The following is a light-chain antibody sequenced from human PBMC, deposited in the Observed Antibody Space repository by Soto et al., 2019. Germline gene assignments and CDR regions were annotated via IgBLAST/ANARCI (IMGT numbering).Light chain of an antibody. CDR3: QTWGTGDWV. V-gene: IGLV4-69*01. J-gene: IGLJ3*02. CDR2: VNSDGSH. Sequence: QSVLTQSPSASASLGASVKFTCTLTSGYSTCAIAWHQQQPEMGPRYLMKVNSDGSHSKGDGIPDRFSGSSSGAERYLTISSLLSEDEADYYCQTWGTGDWVFGGGTQLTVL. CDR1: SGYSTCA.